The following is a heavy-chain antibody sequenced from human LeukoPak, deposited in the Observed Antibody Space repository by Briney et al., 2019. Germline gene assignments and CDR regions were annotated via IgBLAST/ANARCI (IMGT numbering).Heavy chain of an antibody. D-gene: IGHD3-10*01. CDR1: GFTFSSYG. CDR3: AKEDGSGSSQGDYYYGMDV. CDR2: IWYDGSNK. Sequence: PGRSLRLSCAASGFTFSSYGMHWVRQAPGKGLEWVAVIWYDGSNKYYADSVKGRFTISRDNSKNTLYLQMNSLRAEDTAVYYCAKEDGSGSSQGDYYYGMDVWGKGTTVTVSS. J-gene: IGHJ6*04. V-gene: IGHV3-33*06.